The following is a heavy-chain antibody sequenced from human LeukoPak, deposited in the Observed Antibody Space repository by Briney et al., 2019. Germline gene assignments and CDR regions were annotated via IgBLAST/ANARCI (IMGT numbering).Heavy chain of an antibody. J-gene: IGHJ6*03. V-gene: IGHV1-2*06. CDR3: AREANYYGPGSYYNVAYYYYYMDV. D-gene: IGHD3-10*01. CDR2: INPNSGGT. CDR1: GYTFTGYY. Sequence: ASVKVSCKASGYTFTGYYMHWVRQAPGQGLEWMGRINPNSGGTNYAQKFQGRVTMTRDTSISTAYMELSRLGSDDTAVYYCAREANYYGPGSYYNVAYYYYYMDVWGKGTTVTVSS.